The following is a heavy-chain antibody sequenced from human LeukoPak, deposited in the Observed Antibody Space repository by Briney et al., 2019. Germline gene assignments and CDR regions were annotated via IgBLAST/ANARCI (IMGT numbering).Heavy chain of an antibody. CDR1: GCTFTGYY. CDR3: ARARTPGIAADPFDY. J-gene: IGHJ4*02. V-gene: IGHV1-2*02. D-gene: IGHD6-13*01. Sequence: ASVKVSCKASGCTFTGYYMHWVRQAPGQGLEWMGWINPNSGGTNYAQKFQGRVTMTRDTSISTAYMELSRLRSDDTAVYHCARARTPGIAADPFDYWGQGTLVTVSS. CDR2: INPNSGGT.